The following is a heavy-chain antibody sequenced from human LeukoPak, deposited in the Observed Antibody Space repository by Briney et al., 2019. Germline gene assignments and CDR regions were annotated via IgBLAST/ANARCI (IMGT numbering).Heavy chain of an antibody. CDR2: INPNSGGT. D-gene: IGHD3-9*01. CDR3: AREYDILTGTNTYYYYGMDV. CDR1: GYTFTGYY. V-gene: IGHV1-2*02. J-gene: IGHJ6*02. Sequence: ASVKVSCKASGYTFTGYYMHWVRQAPGQGLEWMGWINPNSGGTNYAQKFQGRVTMTRDTSISTAYMELSRLRSDDTAVYYCAREYDILTGTNTYYYYGMDVWGQGTTVTVSS.